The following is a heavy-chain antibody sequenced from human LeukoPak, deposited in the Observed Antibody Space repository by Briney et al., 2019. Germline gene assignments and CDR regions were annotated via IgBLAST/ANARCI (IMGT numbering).Heavy chain of an antibody. CDR1: GYTFTSYG. J-gene: IGHJ6*02. D-gene: IGHD2-2*01. Sequence: ASVKVSCKASGYTFTSYGISWVRQAPGQGLEWMGWISAYNGNTNYAQKLQGRVTMTTDTSTSTAYMELRSLRSDDTAVYYCARDTLVVVVPAAIPPREDYYYYGKDVWGQGTTVTVSS. CDR3: ARDTLVVVVPAAIPPREDYYYYGKDV. V-gene: IGHV1-18*04. CDR2: ISAYNGNT.